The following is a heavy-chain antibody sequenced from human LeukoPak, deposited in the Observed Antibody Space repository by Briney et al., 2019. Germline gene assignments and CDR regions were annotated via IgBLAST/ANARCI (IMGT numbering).Heavy chain of an antibody. Sequence: PSETLSLNCTVSGGSISSGDYYWSWIRQPPGKGLEWIGYIYYSGSTYYNPSLKSRVTISVDTSKNQFSLKLSSVTAADTAVYYCARFSTIFGVGYWGQGTLVTVSS. CDR3: ARFSTIFGVGY. V-gene: IGHV4-30-4*02. D-gene: IGHD3-3*01. J-gene: IGHJ4*02. CDR2: IYYSGST. CDR1: GGSISSGDYY.